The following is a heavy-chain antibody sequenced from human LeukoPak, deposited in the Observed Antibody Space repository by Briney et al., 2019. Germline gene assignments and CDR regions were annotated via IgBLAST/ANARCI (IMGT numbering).Heavy chain of an antibody. Sequence: GGSLRLSSAASGFTFTSYWMHWVRQAPGKGLVWVSRVNSDGSSTTYADSVKGRFTISRDNAKNTLYLQMNSLRAEDTAVYYCARGRYYGMDAWGQGTTVTVSS. CDR2: VNSDGSST. CDR1: GFTFTSYW. V-gene: IGHV3-74*01. J-gene: IGHJ6*02. CDR3: ARGRYYGMDA.